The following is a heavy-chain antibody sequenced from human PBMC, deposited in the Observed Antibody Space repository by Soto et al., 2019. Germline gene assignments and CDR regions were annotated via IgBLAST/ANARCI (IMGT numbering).Heavy chain of an antibody. CDR2: IYYSGST. J-gene: IGHJ4*02. CDR3: ASTYNWNYHFDY. D-gene: IGHD1-7*01. CDR1: GGSISSGDYY. Sequence: SETLSLTCTISGGSISSGDYYWSWIRQPPGKGLEWIGYIYYSGSTYYNPSLKSRVTISVDTSKNQFSLKLSSVTAADTAVYYCASTYNWNYHFDYWGQGTLVTVS. V-gene: IGHV4-30-4*01.